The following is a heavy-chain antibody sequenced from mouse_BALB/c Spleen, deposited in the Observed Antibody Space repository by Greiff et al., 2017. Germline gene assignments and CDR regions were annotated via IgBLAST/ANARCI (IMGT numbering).Heavy chain of an antibody. CDR3: ARDGVMDY. V-gene: IGHV1-87*01. J-gene: IGHJ4*01. CDR1: GYTFTSYW. CDR2: IYPGDGDT. Sequence: VQLQQSGAELARPGASVKLSCKASGYTFTSYWMQWVKQRPGQGLERIGAIYPGDGDTRYTQKFKGKATLTADKSSSTAYMQLSSLASEDSAVYYCARDGVMDYWGQGTSVTVSS.